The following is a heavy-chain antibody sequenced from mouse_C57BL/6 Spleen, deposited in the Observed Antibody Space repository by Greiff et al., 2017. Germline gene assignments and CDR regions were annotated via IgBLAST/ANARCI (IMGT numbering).Heavy chain of an antibody. Sequence: QVQLQQPGAELVKPGASVTMSCKASGYTFTSYWIPWVKQRPGHGLEWIGAIYPGSGSTNYNEKFKSKATLTVDTSSSTAYMQLSSLTSEDSAVYYCARRGYYGSSWDWYFDVWGTGTTVTVSS. V-gene: IGHV1-55*01. CDR1: GYTFTSYW. J-gene: IGHJ1*03. D-gene: IGHD1-1*01. CDR3: ARRGYYGSSWDWYFDV. CDR2: IYPGSGST.